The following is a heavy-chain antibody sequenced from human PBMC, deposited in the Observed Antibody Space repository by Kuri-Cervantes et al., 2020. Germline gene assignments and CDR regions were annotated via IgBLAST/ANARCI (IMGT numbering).Heavy chain of an antibody. D-gene: IGHD3-22*01. CDR1: GGSFSGYY. CDR3: ASETLYYYDSSGYHN. Sequence: GESLKISCAVYGGSFSGYYWSWIRQPPGKGLEWVANIKQDGSEKYYADSVKGRFTISRDNSKNTLYLQMNSLRAEDTAVYYCASETLYYYDSSGYHNWGQGTLVTVSS. CDR2: IKQDGSEK. J-gene: IGHJ4*02. V-gene: IGHV3-7*01.